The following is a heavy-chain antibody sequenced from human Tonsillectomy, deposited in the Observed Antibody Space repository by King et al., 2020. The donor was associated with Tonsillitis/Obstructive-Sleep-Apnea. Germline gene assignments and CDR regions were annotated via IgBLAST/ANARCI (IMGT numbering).Heavy chain of an antibody. Sequence: QLQESGPGLVKPSETLSLTCTVSGGSISSSSYYWGWIRQPPGKGLEWIGSIYYSGSTYYNPSLKSRVTISVDTSKNQFSLKLSSVTAAATAVYYCVRHPSTTVVPFDYWGQGTLVTVSS. V-gene: IGHV4-39*01. CDR2: IYYSGST. CDR3: VRHPSTTVVPFDY. J-gene: IGHJ4*02. D-gene: IGHD4-23*01. CDR1: GGSISSSSYY.